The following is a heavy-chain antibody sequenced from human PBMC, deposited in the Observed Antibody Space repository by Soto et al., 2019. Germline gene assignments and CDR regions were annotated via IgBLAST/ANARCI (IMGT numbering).Heavy chain of an antibody. CDR3: ARVRDWFDP. Sequence: PSETLSLTCTVSGDSISRNGYFWTWIRQHPGKGLEWIGYIYYSGSSYYNPSLKSRVTISVDTSKNQFSLRLTSVTAADTAVYYCARVRDWFDPWGQGTLVTVSS. D-gene: IGHD3-3*01. CDR1: GDSISRNGYF. J-gene: IGHJ5*02. V-gene: IGHV4-31*03. CDR2: IYYSGSS.